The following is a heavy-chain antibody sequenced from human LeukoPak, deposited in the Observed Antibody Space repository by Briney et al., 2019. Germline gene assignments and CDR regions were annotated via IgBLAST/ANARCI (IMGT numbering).Heavy chain of an antibody. J-gene: IGHJ4*02. CDR2: ISWNSGSI. D-gene: IGHD1-26*01. V-gene: IGHV3-9*01. Sequence: PGRSLRLSCAASGFTFDDCAMHWVRQAPGKGLEWVSGISWNSGSIGYADSVKGRFTISRDNAKNSLYLQMNSLRDEDTAVYYCASSGSYRFDYWGQGTLVTVSS. CDR3: ASSGSYRFDY. CDR1: GFTFDDCA.